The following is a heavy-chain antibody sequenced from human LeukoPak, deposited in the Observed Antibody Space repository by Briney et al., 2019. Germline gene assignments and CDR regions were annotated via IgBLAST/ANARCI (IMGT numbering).Heavy chain of an antibody. CDR2: ISSSGSTI. Sequence: GGSLRLSCAASGFTFSDYYMSWIRQAPGKWLEWVSYISSSGSTIYYADSVKGRFTISRDNAKNSLYLQMNSLRAEDTAVYYCARFRSSVSSGWYLYYYYMDVWGKGTTVTVSS. CDR3: ARFRSSVSSGWYLYYYYMDV. CDR1: GFTFSDYY. J-gene: IGHJ6*03. D-gene: IGHD6-19*01. V-gene: IGHV3-11*04.